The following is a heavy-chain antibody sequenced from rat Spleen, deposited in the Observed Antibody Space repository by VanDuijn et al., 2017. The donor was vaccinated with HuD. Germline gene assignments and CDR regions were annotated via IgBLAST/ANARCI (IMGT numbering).Heavy chain of an antibody. CDR3: TRHDYPGGTTNWFAY. Sequence: EVHLVETFGGLVPTGRSLNLSCAPSVSPFNIYVAAWVRPAPRKGLEWVAAISYDGFTTYFRDSVRGRFTISSDNAKTTLYLQMDSLRSEDTATYFCTRHDYPGGTTNWFAYWGQGTLVTVSS. CDR1: VSPFNIYV. J-gene: IGHJ3*01. D-gene: IGHD1-4*01. V-gene: IGHV5-29*01. CDR2: ISYDGFTT.